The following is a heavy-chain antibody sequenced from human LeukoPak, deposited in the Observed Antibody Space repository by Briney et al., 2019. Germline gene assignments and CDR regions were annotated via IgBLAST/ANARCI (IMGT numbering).Heavy chain of an antibody. CDR1: GFTFSSYG. V-gene: IGHV3-30*18. CDR3: AKDLAVAGKGPTDFDY. D-gene: IGHD6-19*01. J-gene: IGHJ4*02. Sequence: PGGSLRLSCAASGFTFSSYGMHWVRQAPGKGLEWVAVISYDGSNKYYADSVKGRFTISRDNSKNTLYLQMNSLRAEDTAVYYCAKDLAVAGKGPTDFDYWGQGTLVTVSS. CDR2: ISYDGSNK.